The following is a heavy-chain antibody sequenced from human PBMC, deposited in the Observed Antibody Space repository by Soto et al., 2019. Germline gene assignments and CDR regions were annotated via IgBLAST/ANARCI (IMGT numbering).Heavy chain of an antibody. Sequence: EVQLVESGGGLVEPGGSIRLSCVASGFTFTKAYMTWVRQAPGKGLEWVGRIKGSHAGGTTDYATSVKGRFTISRDDSKNTLDLQMNSLKTEDTSVYYCATEGGYPGSNFYGAYWGQGTLVTVSS. CDR1: GFTFTKAY. V-gene: IGHV3-15*01. D-gene: IGHD1-26*01. CDR3: ATEGGYPGSNFYGAY. CDR2: IKGSHAGGTT. J-gene: IGHJ4*02.